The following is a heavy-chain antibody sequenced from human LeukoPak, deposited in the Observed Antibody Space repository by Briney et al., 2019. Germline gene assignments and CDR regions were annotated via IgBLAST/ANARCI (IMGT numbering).Heavy chain of an antibody. Sequence: ASVKVSCKASGYTFTSYGISWVRQAPGQGLEWMGWISAYNGNTNYAQKLQGRVTTTTDTSTSTAYMELRSLRSDDTAVYYCARVVGPYDSSGYCDQWGQGTLVTVSS. CDR3: ARVVGPYDSSGYCDQ. D-gene: IGHD3-22*01. CDR1: GYTFTSYG. CDR2: ISAYNGNT. J-gene: IGHJ4*02. V-gene: IGHV1-18*01.